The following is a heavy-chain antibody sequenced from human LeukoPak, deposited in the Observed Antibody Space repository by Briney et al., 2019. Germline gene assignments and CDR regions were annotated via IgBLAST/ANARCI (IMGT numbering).Heavy chain of an antibody. CDR2: INPNTGGT. V-gene: IGHV1-2*02. CDR3: ARLMTEGEALDI. Sequence: ASVKVSCKASGYTFTGYYMHWVRQAPGQGLERMGWINPNTGGTDYARKFQGRVTMTRDTSISTASMELSRLTSDDTAVYYCARLMTEGEALDIWGQGTMVTVSS. D-gene: IGHD3-16*01. J-gene: IGHJ3*02. CDR1: GYTFTGYY.